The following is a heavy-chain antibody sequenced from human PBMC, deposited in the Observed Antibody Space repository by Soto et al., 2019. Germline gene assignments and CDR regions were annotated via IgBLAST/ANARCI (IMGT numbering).Heavy chain of an antibody. Sequence: EVQLLESGGGLVQPGGSLRLSCAASGFTFINYDMSWVRQAPGKGLERVSTIDGGDGSTYYADSVKGRFTISRDNSNSALYRQMNSLIVGDMAIYYCAKWILVKRPGTRTFDIWGQGTMVIVSS. CDR3: AKWILVKRPGTRTFDI. CDR2: IDGGDGST. J-gene: IGHJ3*02. V-gene: IGHV3-23*01. CDR1: GFTFINYD. D-gene: IGHD6-13*01.